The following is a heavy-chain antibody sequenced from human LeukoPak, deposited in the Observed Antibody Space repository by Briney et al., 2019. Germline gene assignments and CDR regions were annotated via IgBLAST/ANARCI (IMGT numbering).Heavy chain of an antibody. CDR1: GGTFSSYA. J-gene: IGHJ4*02. Sequence: AASVTVSCKASGGTFSSYAISWVRQAPGQGLEWMGIINPSGGSTNYAQKFQGRVTITRDMSTSTVYMELSSLRSEDTAVYYCAREGVVAAPGGSSETYFDYWGQGTLVTVSS. CDR3: AREGVVAAPGGSSETYFDY. V-gene: IGHV1-46*01. CDR2: INPSGGST. D-gene: IGHD2-15*01.